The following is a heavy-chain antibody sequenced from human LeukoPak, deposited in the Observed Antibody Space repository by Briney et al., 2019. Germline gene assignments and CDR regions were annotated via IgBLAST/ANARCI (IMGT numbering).Heavy chain of an antibody. CDR2: IYSGGST. D-gene: IGHD6-19*01. Sequence: PGGSLRLSCVVSGFTVSSNYMNWVRQAPGKGLEWVSVIYSGGSTYYADSVKGRFTISRDNSKNTLSLLMNTLRAEDTAVYYCARGLKYSTGWYYFDYWGQGTLVTVSS. CDR1: GFTVSSNY. CDR3: ARGLKYSTGWYYFDY. J-gene: IGHJ4*02. V-gene: IGHV3-53*01.